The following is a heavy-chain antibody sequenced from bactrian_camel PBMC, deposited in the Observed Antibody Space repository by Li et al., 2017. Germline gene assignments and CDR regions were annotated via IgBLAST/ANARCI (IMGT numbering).Heavy chain of an antibody. V-gene: IGHV3S55*01. CDR3: ATDRASSWFRYEYDN. Sequence: VQLVESGGGSVQAGGSLRLSCAVSGYTDCNYAMSWYRQAPGKEREFVSEVDSSGGTSYADSVKGRFTISRDNAKNALYLQMDSLSTDDTAVYYCATDRASSWFRYEYDNWGRGTQVTVS. CDR1: GYTDCNYA. J-gene: IGHJ4*01. CDR2: VDSSGGT. D-gene: IGHD6*01.